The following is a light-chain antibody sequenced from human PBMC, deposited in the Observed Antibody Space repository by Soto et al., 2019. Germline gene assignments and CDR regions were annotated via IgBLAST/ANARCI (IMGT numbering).Light chain of an antibody. CDR1: QSVSSSS. CDR3: HHYGNSLWT. Sequence: EIVLTQSPGTLSLSPGERATLSCWASQSVSSSSLAWYQQMPGQAPRLLIFCASARATGIPDRFSGSGSGTYFTLTISRLGPVDCAVYYCHHYGNSLWTFGQGTKVVIK. CDR2: CAS. J-gene: IGKJ1*01. V-gene: IGKV3-20*01.